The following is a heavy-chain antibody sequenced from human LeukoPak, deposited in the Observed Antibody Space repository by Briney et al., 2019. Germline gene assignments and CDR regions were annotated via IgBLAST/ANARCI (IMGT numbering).Heavy chain of an antibody. D-gene: IGHD3-22*01. V-gene: IGHV1-69*04. CDR3: ARDHYYATSGYIWFDP. CDR2: IIPIIGIA. Sequence: EASVKVSCKASGGTFSSYAISWVQQAPGQGLEWMGRIIPIIGIANSAQKFQDRVTITADKSTSTAYMELSSLRSEDTAVYYCARDHYYATSGYIWFDPWGQGTLVTVSS. J-gene: IGHJ5*02. CDR1: GGTFSSYA.